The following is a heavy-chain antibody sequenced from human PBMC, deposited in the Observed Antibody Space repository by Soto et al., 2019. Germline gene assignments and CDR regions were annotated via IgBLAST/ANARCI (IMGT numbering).Heavy chain of an antibody. Sequence: QVQLVESGGGVVQPGRSLRLSCAASGFTFSSYAMHWVRQAPGKGLEWVAVISYDGSNKYYADSVKGRFTISRDNSKNTLHMQMNSLSAEDTAVYYCAREAGSLWEPDPNYCCGMDVWGQGTTVTVSS. CDR2: ISYDGSNK. D-gene: IGHD1-26*01. CDR1: GFTFSSYA. CDR3: AREAGSLWEPDPNYCCGMDV. V-gene: IGHV3-30-3*01. J-gene: IGHJ6*02.